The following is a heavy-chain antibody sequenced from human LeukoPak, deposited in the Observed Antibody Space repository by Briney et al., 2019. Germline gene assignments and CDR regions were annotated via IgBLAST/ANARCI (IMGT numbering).Heavy chain of an antibody. D-gene: IGHD2-2*01. V-gene: IGHV3-33*01. CDR1: GFSFSSSG. CDR3: ARDPYSYCSSTSCQYYYYYYGMDV. CDR2: IWFDGSNK. Sequence: PGGSLRLSCAASGFSFSSSGMHWVRQAPGKGLEWVAVIWFDGSNKHYADSVKGRFSISRDNAKNSLYLQMNSLRDEDTAVYYCARDPYSYCSSTSCQYYYYYYGMDVWGQGTTVTVSS. J-gene: IGHJ6*02.